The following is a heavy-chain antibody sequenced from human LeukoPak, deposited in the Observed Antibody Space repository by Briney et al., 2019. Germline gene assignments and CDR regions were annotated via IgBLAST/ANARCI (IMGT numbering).Heavy chain of an antibody. V-gene: IGHV3-21*01. J-gene: IGHJ4*02. Sequence: PGGSLRLSCAVSGFTFSSYNMNWVRQAPGKGLEWVSSISSSSSYIYYADSVKGRFTISRDNAKNSLYLQMNSLRAEDTAVYYCARDGYSSRWYGRYYFDYWGQGTLVTVSS. D-gene: IGHD6-13*01. CDR1: GFTFSSYN. CDR2: ISSSSSYI. CDR3: ARDGYSSRWYGRYYFDY.